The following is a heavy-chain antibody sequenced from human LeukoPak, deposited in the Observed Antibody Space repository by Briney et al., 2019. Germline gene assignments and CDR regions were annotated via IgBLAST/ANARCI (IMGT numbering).Heavy chain of an antibody. CDR3: ARHDSSGYYSDY. Sequence: SETLSLTCTVSGGSISRGDYYWSWILQPPGKGLEWTAYIYYSESTYYNPSLKSRVTISVDTSKNQFSLKLSSVTAADTAVYYCARHDSSGYYSDYWGQGTLVTVSS. J-gene: IGHJ4*02. D-gene: IGHD3-22*01. CDR1: GGSISRGDYY. CDR2: IYYSEST. V-gene: IGHV4-30-4*01.